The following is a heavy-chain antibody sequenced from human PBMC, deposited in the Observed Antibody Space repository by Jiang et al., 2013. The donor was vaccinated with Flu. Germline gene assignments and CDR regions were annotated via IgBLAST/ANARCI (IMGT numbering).Heavy chain of an antibody. V-gene: IGHV1-3*01. J-gene: IGHJ6*04. CDR2: INAGNGNT. D-gene: IGHD3-10*01. CDR3: ARDLGPRGPISYYYGMDV. Sequence: GAEVKKPGASVKVSCKASGYTFTSYAMHWVRQAPGQRLEWMGWINAGNGNTKYSQKFQGRVTITRDTSASTAYMELSSLRSEDTAVYYCARDLGPRGPISYYYGMDVWGKGTTVTVSS. CDR1: GYTFTSYA.